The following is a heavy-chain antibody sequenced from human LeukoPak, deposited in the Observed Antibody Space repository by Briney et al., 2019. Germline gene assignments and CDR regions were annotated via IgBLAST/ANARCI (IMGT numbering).Heavy chain of an antibody. Sequence: EASVKVSCKASGYIFTSYYMHWVRQAPGQGLEWMGILNPSGGSTSYAQRFQGRVTMTRDTSTSTVYMELSSLRSEDTAVYYCARDILPSYSGYDRTLPDYWGQGTLVTVSS. CDR1: GYIFTSYY. V-gene: IGHV1-46*01. D-gene: IGHD5-12*01. CDR2: LNPSGGST. CDR3: ARDILPSYSGYDRTLPDY. J-gene: IGHJ4*02.